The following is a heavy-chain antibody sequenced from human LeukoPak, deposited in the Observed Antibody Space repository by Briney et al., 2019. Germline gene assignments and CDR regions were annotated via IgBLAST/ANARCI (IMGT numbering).Heavy chain of an antibody. J-gene: IGHJ6*03. V-gene: IGHV3-74*01. Sequence: GGSLRLSCAASGFTFSSYWMHWLRQAPGKGQVLVSRINSHGSRRSYADSVKGRFNVSTDNAKNTLYLQMNSLRADDTAVYYCARWLLGYYYYYMDVWGKGTTVTVSS. CDR1: GFTFSSYW. CDR3: ARWLLGYYYYYMDV. CDR2: INSHGSRR. D-gene: IGHD2-15*01.